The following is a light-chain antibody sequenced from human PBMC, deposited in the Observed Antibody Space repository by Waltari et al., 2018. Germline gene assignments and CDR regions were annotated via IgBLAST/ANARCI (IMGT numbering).Light chain of an antibody. Sequence: QSALTQPASVSGSPGPSITISCTGTSSDIGPYDYVAWYQQHPGKAPKLIIYDVSGRPSGISDRFSGSKSGNTASLTISGLQADDEAFYYCSSYETSNIVVFGGGTKLTVL. CDR1: SSDIGPYDY. CDR3: SSYETSNIVV. CDR2: DVS. J-gene: IGLJ2*01. V-gene: IGLV2-14*03.